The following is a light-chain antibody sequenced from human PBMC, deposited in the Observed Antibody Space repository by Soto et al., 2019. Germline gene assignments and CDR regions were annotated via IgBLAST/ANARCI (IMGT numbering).Light chain of an antibody. CDR2: EVI. Sequence: QSALTQSPSVSGSPGQTVTISCTGTSNDIGSYNRVSWYQQSPGTAPRLMIYEVINRPSGVPDRFSGSKSGNTASLTVSGLQAEDEADYYCTSYTSSSTLVFGGGNKLTVL. CDR1: SNDIGSYNR. V-gene: IGLV2-18*02. CDR3: TSYTSSSTLV. J-gene: IGLJ3*02.